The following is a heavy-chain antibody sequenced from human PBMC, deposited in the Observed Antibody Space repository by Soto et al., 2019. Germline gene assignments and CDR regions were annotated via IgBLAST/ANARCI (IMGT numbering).Heavy chain of an antibody. V-gene: IGHV3-23*01. Sequence: EVQLLESGGGLVQPGGSLRLSCEASGFTFNSYAMSWVRQAPGRGLEWVSTISGSGGSTYYADSVKGRFTISRDNSKNTVLLQMNSLRALVTAVYSWGNGGGDYSSGWYGAFDIWGQGTIVTVSS. CDR3: GNGGGDYSSGWYGAFDI. D-gene: IGHD6-19*01. CDR2: ISGSGGST. CDR1: GFTFNSYA. J-gene: IGHJ3*02.